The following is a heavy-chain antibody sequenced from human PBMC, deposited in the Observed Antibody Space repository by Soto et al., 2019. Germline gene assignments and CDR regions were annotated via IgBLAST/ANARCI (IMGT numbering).Heavy chain of an antibody. CDR1: GDSIGTSGSYY. CDR2: MYYSGST. CDR3: ARIKIVGILTYYMDV. V-gene: IGHV4-39*01. J-gene: IGHJ6*03. Sequence: SETLCLTCSVSGDSIGTSGSYYWGWIRQPPGKGLEWIANMYYSGSTYYNPSLKSRVTISLETSKNQFSLKLSSVTAADTAVYYCARIKIVGILTYYMDVWGKGTTVTVSS. D-gene: IGHD3-3*01.